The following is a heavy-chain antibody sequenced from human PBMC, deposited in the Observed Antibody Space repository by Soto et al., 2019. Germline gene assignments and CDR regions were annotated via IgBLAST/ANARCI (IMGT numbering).Heavy chain of an antibody. CDR3: AASAHGSGGSSLDY. V-gene: IGHV3-30*03. Sequence: QVQLVESGGGVVQPGRSLRLSCAASGFIFSIYGMHWVRQAPGKGLEWVAVISYDGSNKYYADSVKGRFTISRDNSKNTLYLQKNSLRAEDTAVYYFAASAHGSGGSSLDYWGQGTLVTVSS. CDR2: ISYDGSNK. D-gene: IGHD2-15*01. J-gene: IGHJ4*02. CDR1: GFIFSIYG.